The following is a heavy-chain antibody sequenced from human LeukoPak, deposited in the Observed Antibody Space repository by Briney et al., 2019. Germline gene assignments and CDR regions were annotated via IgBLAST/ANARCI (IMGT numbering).Heavy chain of an antibody. Sequence: PGGSQTLLCAACGYILCRQSENWVRQATGKGLEWVSPISSSSSYIYYADSVKGRFTISRDNAKNSLYLQMNSLRAEDTAVYYCARESYFDLGRWFDPWGQGTLVTVSS. CDR3: ARESYFDLGRWFDP. J-gene: IGHJ5*02. D-gene: IGHD3-9*01. CDR2: ISSSSSYI. CDR1: GYILCRQS. V-gene: IGHV3-21*01.